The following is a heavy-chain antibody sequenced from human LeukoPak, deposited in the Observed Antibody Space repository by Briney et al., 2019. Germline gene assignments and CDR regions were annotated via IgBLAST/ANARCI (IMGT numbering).Heavy chain of an antibody. J-gene: IGHJ5*02. CDR2: IWYDGSNK. V-gene: IGHV3-33*01. CDR1: GFTFSSYG. CDR3: AGDYAHSSSWYYNWFDP. D-gene: IGHD6-13*01. Sequence: GGSLRLSCAASGFTFSSYGMHWVRQAPGKGLEWVAVIWYDGSNKYYADSVKGRFTISRDNSKNTLYLQMNSLRAEDTAVYYCAGDYAHSSSWYYNWFDPWGQGTLVTVSS.